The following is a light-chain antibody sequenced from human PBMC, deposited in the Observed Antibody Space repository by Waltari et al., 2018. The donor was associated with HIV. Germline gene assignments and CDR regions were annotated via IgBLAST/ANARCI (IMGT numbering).Light chain of an antibody. CDR1: QSVSSN. CDR3: QQYNNWPRT. J-gene: IGKJ2*01. Sequence: ELVMTQSPATLSVSPGERDTLSCRASQSVSSNLAWYQQTPGQAPRLLIYGAFTRATGIPARFSGSGSGTEFTLTISSLRSEDFVVYYCQQYNNWPRTFGQGTKLQIK. CDR2: GAF. V-gene: IGKV3-15*01.